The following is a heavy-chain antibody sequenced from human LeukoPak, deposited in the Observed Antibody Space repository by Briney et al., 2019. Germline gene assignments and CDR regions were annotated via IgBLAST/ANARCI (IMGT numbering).Heavy chain of an antibody. CDR2: IYPGDSDT. J-gene: IGHJ4*02. D-gene: IGHD3-9*01. CDR3: ARLVENFDWFFDY. V-gene: IGHV5-51*01. CDR1: GYSFTSYW. Sequence: GESLKISCEGSGYSFTSYWIGWVRQMPGKGLEWMGIIYPGDSDTGYSPSFQGQVTISADKSISTAYLQWSSLKASDTAMYYCARLVENFDWFFDYWGQGTLVTVSS.